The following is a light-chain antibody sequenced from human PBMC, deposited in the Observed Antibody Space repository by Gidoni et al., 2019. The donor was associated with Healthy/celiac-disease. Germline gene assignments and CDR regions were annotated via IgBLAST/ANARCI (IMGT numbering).Light chain of an antibody. Sequence: DIQMTQSPSSLSASVGDRVTITCRASHSISSDLNWYQQKPGKAPKLLIYAASSLQSGVPSRFSGSGSGTDFTLTISSLQPEDFATYYCQQSYSTPFTFGPGTKVDIK. CDR3: QQSYSTPFT. CDR2: AAS. J-gene: IGKJ3*01. V-gene: IGKV1-39*01. CDR1: HSISSD.